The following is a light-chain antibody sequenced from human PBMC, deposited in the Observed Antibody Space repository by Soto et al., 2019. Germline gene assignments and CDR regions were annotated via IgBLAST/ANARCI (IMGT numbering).Light chain of an antibody. V-gene: IGKV1-33*01. J-gene: IGKJ2*01. CDR2: DAS. CDR3: QQDDNHPYT. CDR1: QDISNY. Sequence: DIQMTQSPSSLSASVGDRVTITCQASQDISNYLNWYQQKPGKAPKLLIYDASNLETGAPSRFSGSGSGTDFTFTISSLQPEDIGTYSCQQDDNHPYTFGRGTKLEIK.